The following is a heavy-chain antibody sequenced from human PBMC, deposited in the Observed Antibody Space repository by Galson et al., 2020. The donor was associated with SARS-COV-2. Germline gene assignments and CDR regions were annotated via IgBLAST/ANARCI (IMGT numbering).Heavy chain of an antibody. CDR3: ARARGFGELSIDY. CDR2: ISYDGSNK. J-gene: IGHJ4*02. CDR1: GFTFSSYA. Sequence: GGSLRLSCAASGFTFSSYAMHWVRQAPGKGLEWVAVISYDGSNKYYADSVKGRFTISRDNSKNTLYLQMNSLRAEDTAVYYCARARGFGELSIDYWGQGTLVTVSS. V-gene: IGHV3-30*04. D-gene: IGHD3-10*01.